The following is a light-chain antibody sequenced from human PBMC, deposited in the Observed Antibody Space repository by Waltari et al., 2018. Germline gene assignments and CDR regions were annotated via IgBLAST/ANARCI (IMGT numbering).Light chain of an antibody. CDR2: DAS. V-gene: IGKV3-11*01. CDR1: QSVTMY. Sequence: EIVLTQSPATLSLSPGERATLSCRASQSVTMYLAWCQQKPGQAPRLLIHDASNRATGIPARFSGSGSGTDFTLTISSLEPEDFAVYYCQHRSNWRTYTFGQGTKVEIK. CDR3: QHRSNWRTYT. J-gene: IGKJ2*01.